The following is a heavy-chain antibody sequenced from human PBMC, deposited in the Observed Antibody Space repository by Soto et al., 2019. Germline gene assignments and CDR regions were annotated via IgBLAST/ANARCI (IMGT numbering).Heavy chain of an antibody. D-gene: IGHD1-26*01. CDR3: ASTRDVGTSYYFDS. Sequence: EVQLLESGGGLVQPGGSLRLSCAASGFTFSSYAMSWVRQAPGKGLEWVSAISGSGGGTFYADSVRGRFTISRDTFQNMVFLQMNNLRAEDTAVYYCASTRDVGTSYYFDSWGQGTLVTVSS. J-gene: IGHJ4*02. CDR2: ISGSGGGT. V-gene: IGHV3-23*01. CDR1: GFTFSSYA.